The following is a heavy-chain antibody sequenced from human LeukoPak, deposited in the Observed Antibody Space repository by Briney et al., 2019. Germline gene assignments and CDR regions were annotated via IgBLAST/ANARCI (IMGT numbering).Heavy chain of an antibody. Sequence: GGSLRLSCAASGFTFSSYAMSWVRQAPGKGLEWVSAISGSGGSTYYADSVKGRFTISRDNSKNTLYLQMNSLRAEDTAVYYCAKEGDFWSGYQTHPYYFDYWGQGTLVTVSS. CDR2: ISGSGGST. V-gene: IGHV3-23*01. J-gene: IGHJ4*02. D-gene: IGHD3-3*01. CDR1: GFTFSSYA. CDR3: AKEGDFWSGYQTHPYYFDY.